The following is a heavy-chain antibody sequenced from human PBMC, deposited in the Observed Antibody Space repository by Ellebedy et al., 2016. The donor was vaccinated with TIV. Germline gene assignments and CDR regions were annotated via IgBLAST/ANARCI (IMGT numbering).Heavy chain of an antibody. D-gene: IGHD1-26*01. V-gene: IGHV4-4*02. CDR1: PGAFSSSNW. CDR3: ARVRVGVTYYFDY. J-gene: IGHJ4*02. CDR2: IYHSGST. Sequence: MPSETLSLTCDVTPGAFSSSNWWSWVRQPPGKGLEWIGAIYHSGSTNYNPSLQSRVTISVDKSKNQFSLRMNSVTAADTAVYYCARVRVGVTYYFDYWGQGTLVTVSS.